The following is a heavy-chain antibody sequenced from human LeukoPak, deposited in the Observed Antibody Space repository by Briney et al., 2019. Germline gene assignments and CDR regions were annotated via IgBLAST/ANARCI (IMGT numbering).Heavy chain of an antibody. V-gene: IGHV3-15*01. CDR3: TTELLWFGELF. Sequence: GGSLRLSCAASGFTFSNAWLSWVRQAPGKGLEWVGRIKSKTDGGTTDYAAPEKGRFTISRDDPKNTLYLQMNSLKTEDTAVYYCTTELLWFGELFWGQGTLVTVSS. J-gene: IGHJ4*02. CDR2: IKSKTDGGTT. CDR1: GFTFSNAW. D-gene: IGHD3-10*01.